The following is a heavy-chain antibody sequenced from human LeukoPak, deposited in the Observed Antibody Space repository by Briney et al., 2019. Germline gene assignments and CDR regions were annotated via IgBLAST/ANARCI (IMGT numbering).Heavy chain of an antibody. D-gene: IGHD6-13*01. Sequence: SETLSLTCAVYGGSFSGYYWTWIRQTPEKGLEWIGEMNPSGSTNYNPSLKSRVTISVDTSKNQFSLKLSSVTAADTAVYYCARSGAAGKGALKYWGQGTLVTVSS. V-gene: IGHV4-34*01. CDR2: MNPSGST. CDR3: ARSGAAGKGALKY. J-gene: IGHJ4*02. CDR1: GGSFSGYY.